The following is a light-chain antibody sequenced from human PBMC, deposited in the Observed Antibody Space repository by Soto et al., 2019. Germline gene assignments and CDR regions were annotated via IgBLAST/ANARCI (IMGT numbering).Light chain of an antibody. Sequence: QSALTQPASVSGSPGQSITISCTGTSSDVGAYDYVSWYQQHPGKAPKFMLYEVSNRPSGLSDRFSGSKSGNTASLTISGLQAEDEADYYCSSFTTSNTWVFGGGTKLPS. CDR2: EVS. CDR1: SSDVGAYDY. CDR3: SSFTTSNTWV. J-gene: IGLJ3*02. V-gene: IGLV2-14*01.